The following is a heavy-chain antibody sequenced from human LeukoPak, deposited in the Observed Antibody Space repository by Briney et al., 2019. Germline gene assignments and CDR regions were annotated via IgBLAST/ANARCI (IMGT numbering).Heavy chain of an antibody. CDR2: IYTSGST. Sequence: PSETLSLTCTVSGGSLSSYYWNWIRQPAGKGLEWIGRIYTSGSTNYNPSLKSRVTMSVDTSKNQFSLKLSSVTAADTAVYYCARDRYYYGSGSPYFDYWGQGTLVTVSS. J-gene: IGHJ4*02. CDR3: ARDRYYYGSGSPYFDY. V-gene: IGHV4-4*07. CDR1: GGSLSSYY. D-gene: IGHD3-10*01.